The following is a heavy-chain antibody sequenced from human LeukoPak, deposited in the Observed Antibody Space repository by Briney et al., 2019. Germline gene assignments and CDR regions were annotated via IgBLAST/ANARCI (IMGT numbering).Heavy chain of an antibody. CDR1: GFTFGDYG. CDR3: ATGLSGLSDTFDI. V-gene: IGHV3-20*04. Sequence: PGGSLRLSCAASGFTFGDYGMTWVRQVPGKGPEWVSGIDRNGGRTGYADSVKGRFTISRDNAKNSLYLQMNSLRAEDTALYYCATGLSGLSDTFDIWGQGTMVSVSS. D-gene: IGHD3-3*01. J-gene: IGHJ3*02. CDR2: IDRNGGRT.